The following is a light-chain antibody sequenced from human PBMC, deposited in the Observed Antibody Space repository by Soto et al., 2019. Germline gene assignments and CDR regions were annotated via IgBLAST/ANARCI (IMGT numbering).Light chain of an antibody. Sequence: DIQMTQSPSTGSASLGDGVTITCRASQSISTWLAWYQQKQGKAPNLLIYDASTLASGGPSGFSGSVSGTEVTITISSLKTDDAATYYCQQYNSYTYTFGQGTRLEIK. J-gene: IGKJ5*01. V-gene: IGKV1-5*01. CDR1: QSISTW. CDR2: DAS. CDR3: QQYNSYTYT.